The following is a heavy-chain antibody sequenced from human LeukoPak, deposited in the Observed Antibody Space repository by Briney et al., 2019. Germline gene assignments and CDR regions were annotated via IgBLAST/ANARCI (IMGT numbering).Heavy chain of an antibody. CDR2: IIPIFGTA. CDR3: ARDRGSSWYWFDP. V-gene: IGHV1-69*05. J-gene: IGHJ5*02. CDR1: GGTFSSSA. D-gene: IGHD6-13*01. Sequence: ASVKVSCKASGGTFSSSAISWVRQAPRQGLEWMGGIIPIFGTANYAQKFQGRVTITTDESTSTAYMELSSLRSEDTAVYYCARDRGSSWYWFDPWGQGTLATVSS.